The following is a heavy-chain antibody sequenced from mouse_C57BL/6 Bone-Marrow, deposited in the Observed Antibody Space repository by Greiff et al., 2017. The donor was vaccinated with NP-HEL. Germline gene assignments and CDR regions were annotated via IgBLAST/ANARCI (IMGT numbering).Heavy chain of an antibody. D-gene: IGHD1-1*01. CDR1: GFTFSSYG. Sequence: DVHLVESGGDLVKPGGSLKLSCAASGFTFSSYGMSWVRQTTDKRLEWVATISSGGSYTYYPDSVKGRFTIFRDNAKNTLYLQMSTLKAEDTAMYYCARHGGITTVDYWGQGTTLTVSS. CDR3: ARHGGITTVDY. CDR2: ISSGGSYT. V-gene: IGHV5-6*01. J-gene: IGHJ2*01.